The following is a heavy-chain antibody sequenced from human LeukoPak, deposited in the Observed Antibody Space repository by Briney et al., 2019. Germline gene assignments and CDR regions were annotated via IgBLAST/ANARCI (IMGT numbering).Heavy chain of an antibody. J-gene: IGHJ4*02. CDR1: GFTFSSYS. Sequence: GGSLRLSCAASGFTFSSYSMTWVRQAPGKGLEWVPYISSNSYTIYYADSVKGRFIISRDNAKNSLHLQMNSLGDDDTAVYYCARDEGWFGDWGQGTLVTVSS. CDR2: ISSNSYTI. V-gene: IGHV3-48*02. D-gene: IGHD3-10*01. CDR3: ARDEGWFGD.